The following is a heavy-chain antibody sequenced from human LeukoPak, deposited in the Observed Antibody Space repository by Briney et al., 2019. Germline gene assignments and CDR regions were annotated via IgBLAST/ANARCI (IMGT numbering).Heavy chain of an antibody. CDR3: ARLPSGSYPNWFDP. V-gene: IGHV4-59*08. CDR2: IYYSGGT. D-gene: IGHD1-26*01. J-gene: IGHJ5*02. CDR1: GGSISSYY. Sequence: SETLSLTCTVSGGSISSYYWSWIRQPPGKGLEWIGYIYYSGGTNYNPSLKSRVTISVDTSKNQFSLKLSSVTAADTAVYYCARLPSGSYPNWFDPWGQGTLVTVSS.